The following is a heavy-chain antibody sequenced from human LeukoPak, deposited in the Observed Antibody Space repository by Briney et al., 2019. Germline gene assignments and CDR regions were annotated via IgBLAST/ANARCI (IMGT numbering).Heavy chain of an antibody. CDR3: ASTASIHDYFDY. CDR1: GFTFSSYN. J-gene: IGHJ4*02. CDR2: ISTSSSYI. D-gene: IGHD2/OR15-2a*01. V-gene: IGHV3-21*01. Sequence: GGSLRLSCAASGFTFSSYNMNWVRQAPGKGLEWVSSISTSSSYIYYADSVKGRFTISRDNARNSLYLQMNSLRAEDTAVYYCASTASIHDYFDYWGQGTLVTVSS.